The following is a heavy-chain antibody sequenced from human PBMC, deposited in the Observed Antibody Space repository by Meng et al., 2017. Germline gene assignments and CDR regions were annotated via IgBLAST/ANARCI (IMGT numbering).Heavy chain of an antibody. V-gene: IGHV4-34*01. CDR2: INHSGST. J-gene: IGHJ5*02. Sequence: QGQLPQWGGGRLKPAETLSLTCAFYGGSFSGYYWSWIRQPPGKGLEWIGEINHSGSTNYNPSLKSRVTISVDTSKNQFSLKLSSVTAADTAVYYCARGSAHIAVASSWFDPWGQGTLVTVSS. CDR1: GGSFSGYY. D-gene: IGHD6-19*01. CDR3: ARGSAHIAVASSWFDP.